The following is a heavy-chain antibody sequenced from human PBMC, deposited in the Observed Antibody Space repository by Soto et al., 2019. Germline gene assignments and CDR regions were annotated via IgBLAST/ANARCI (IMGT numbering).Heavy chain of an antibody. Sequence: GGSLRLSCAASGFTFSSYAMSWVRQAPGKGLEWVSAISGSGGSTYYADSVKGRFTISRDNSKNTLYLQMNSLRAEDTAVYYCAKDSAPLVVPAAMIASNRWGQGTLVTVSS. J-gene: IGHJ4*02. D-gene: IGHD2-2*01. V-gene: IGHV3-23*01. CDR2: ISGSGGST. CDR3: AKDSAPLVVPAAMIASNR. CDR1: GFTFSSYA.